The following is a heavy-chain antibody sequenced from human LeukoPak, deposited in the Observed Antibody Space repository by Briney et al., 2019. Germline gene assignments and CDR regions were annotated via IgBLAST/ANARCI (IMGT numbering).Heavy chain of an antibody. CDR3: ASTYYYDSSGRNWFDP. Sequence: SVKVSCKASGYTFTGYYMHWVRQAPGQGVEWMGRINPNGGGTNYAQKFQGRVTMTRDTSISTAYMELSRLRSDDTAVYYCASTYYYDSSGRNWFDPWGQGTLVTVSS. D-gene: IGHD3-22*01. V-gene: IGHV1-2*06. J-gene: IGHJ5*02. CDR2: INPNGGGT. CDR1: GYTFTGYY.